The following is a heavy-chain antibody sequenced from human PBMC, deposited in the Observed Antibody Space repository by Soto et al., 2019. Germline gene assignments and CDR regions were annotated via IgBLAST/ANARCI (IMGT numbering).Heavy chain of an antibody. D-gene: IGHD6-6*01. CDR1: DASVWSDSYL. Sequence: NPSETLSLTCTVSDASVWSDSYLWTWIRQPPGKGLEWIAYISHTGDTNYNPSLKSRVTISVDTSKNQFSLKLSSVTAADTAVYYCARVGYSSSSARWRDYYGMDVWGQGTTVTVSS. CDR2: ISHTGDT. V-gene: IGHV4-61*01. J-gene: IGHJ6*02. CDR3: ARVGYSSSSARWRDYYGMDV.